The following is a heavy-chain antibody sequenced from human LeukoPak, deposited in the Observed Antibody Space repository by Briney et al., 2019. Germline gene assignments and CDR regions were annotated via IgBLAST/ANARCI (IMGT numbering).Heavy chain of an antibody. CDR2: IYPGDSDT. V-gene: IGHV5-51*01. Sequence: GESLQISCKGPAYSFTNYWIGWVRQMPGKGLEWMGIIYPGDSDTRYSPSFQGQVTISADKSISTAYLQWSSLKASDTAMYYCARTFGSDSSNVFDIWGQGTMVTVSS. CDR1: AYSFTNYW. CDR3: ARTFGSDSSNVFDI. D-gene: IGHD6-6*01. J-gene: IGHJ3*02.